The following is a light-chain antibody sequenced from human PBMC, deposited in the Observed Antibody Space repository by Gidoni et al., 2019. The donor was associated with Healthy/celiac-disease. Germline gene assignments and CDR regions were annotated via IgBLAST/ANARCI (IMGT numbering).Light chain of an antibody. CDR1: QSISSW. CDR3: QQYNSYSPWT. V-gene: IGKV1-5*03. CDR2: KAS. Sequence: DIQMTQSPSTLSASVGDRVTITCRASQSISSWLAWYQQKPGKAPKLLIYKASSFESGVPSRFSGSGSGTEFTLTISSLQPDDFATYYCQQYNSYSPWTFGQXTKVEIK. J-gene: IGKJ1*01.